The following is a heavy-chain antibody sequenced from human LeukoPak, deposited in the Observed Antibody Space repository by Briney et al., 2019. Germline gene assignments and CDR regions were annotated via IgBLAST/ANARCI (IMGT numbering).Heavy chain of an antibody. CDR3: ARDNSVEATAWWFAP. J-gene: IGHJ5*02. CDR2: INPSGGST. D-gene: IGHD1-26*01. Sequence: ASVKVSCKASGYTFTSYYMHWVRQAPGQGLEWMGIINPSGGSTSYAQKFQGRVTMTRDMSTSTDYMELSSLRSEDAAVYYCARDNSVEATAWWFAPWGQGTLVTVSS. V-gene: IGHV1-46*01. CDR1: GYTFTSYY.